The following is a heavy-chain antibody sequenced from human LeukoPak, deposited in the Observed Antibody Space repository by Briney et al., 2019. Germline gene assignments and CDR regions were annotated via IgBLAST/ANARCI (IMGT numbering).Heavy chain of an antibody. CDR3: ARLVGSGCSSTSCYSYYYYMDV. CDR1: GYTFTIYG. D-gene: IGHD2-2*02. J-gene: IGHJ6*03. V-gene: IGHV1-18*01. Sequence: GASVKVSCKASGYTFTIYGISWVRQAPGQGLEWMGWISAYNGNTNYAQKLQGRVTMTTDTSTSTAYMELRSLRSDDTAVYYCARLVGSGCSSTSCYSYYYYMDVWGKGTTVTVSS. CDR2: ISAYNGNT.